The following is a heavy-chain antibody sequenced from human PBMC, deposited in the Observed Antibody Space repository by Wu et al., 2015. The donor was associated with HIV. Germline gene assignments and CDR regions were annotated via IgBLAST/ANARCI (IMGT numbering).Heavy chain of an antibody. J-gene: IGHJ3*02. CDR1: GYSFTAYY. V-gene: IGHV1-2*02. CDR3: ATGYCGGTTCYSAAFDM. Sequence: QVQLVQSGTEVRRPGASVRVSCKTSGYSFTAYYMHWVRQAPGQGLEWMGWINPNSGGTNSAQKFQGRVTMTRDTSISTAYMDINRLRSDDTAVYYCATGYCGGTTCYSAAFDMWGQGDNGHRLF. D-gene: IGHD2-2*01. CDR2: INPNSGGT.